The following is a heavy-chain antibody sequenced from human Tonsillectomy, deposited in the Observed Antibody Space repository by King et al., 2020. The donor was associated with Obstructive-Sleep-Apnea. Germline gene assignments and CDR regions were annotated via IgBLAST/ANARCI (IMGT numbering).Heavy chain of an antibody. CDR3: ARERGITMVRGVIQRGWFDP. CDR1: GGSISSSSYY. J-gene: IGHJ5*02. Sequence: LQLQESGPGLVKPSENLSLTCTVSGGSISSSSYYWGWIRQPPGKGLEWIGSIYYSGSTYYNPSLKSRVTISVDTSKNQFSLKLSSVTAADTAVYYCARERGITMVRGVIQRGWFDPWGQGTLVTVSS. CDR2: IYYSGST. V-gene: IGHV4-39*07. D-gene: IGHD3-10*01.